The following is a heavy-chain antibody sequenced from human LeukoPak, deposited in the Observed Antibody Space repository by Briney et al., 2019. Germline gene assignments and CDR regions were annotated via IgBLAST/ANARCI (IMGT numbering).Heavy chain of an antibody. CDR2: IYTSGST. V-gene: IGHV4-4*07. J-gene: IGHJ4*02. Sequence: GSLRLSCAASGFTFSDYYWSWIRQPAGKGLEWIGRIYTSGSTNYNPSLKSRVTMSVDTSKNQFSLKLSSVTAADTAVYYCARETAAGLFDYWGQGTLVTVSS. D-gene: IGHD6-13*01. CDR1: GFTFSDYY. CDR3: ARETAAGLFDY.